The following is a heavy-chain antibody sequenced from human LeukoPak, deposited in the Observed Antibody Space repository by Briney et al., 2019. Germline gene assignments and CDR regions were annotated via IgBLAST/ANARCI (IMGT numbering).Heavy chain of an antibody. CDR3: ARVVVPAAISY. Sequence: RESLKISCKGSGYKFSSYWIGWVRQISGKGLEWMGVINPDDSDIRYSPSFEGQVTISADKSTSTAYLQWNSLEASDTAMYYCARVVVPAAISYWGQGTPVTVFS. CDR1: GYKFSSYW. J-gene: IGHJ4*02. CDR2: INPDDSDI. V-gene: IGHV5-51*01. D-gene: IGHD2-2*01.